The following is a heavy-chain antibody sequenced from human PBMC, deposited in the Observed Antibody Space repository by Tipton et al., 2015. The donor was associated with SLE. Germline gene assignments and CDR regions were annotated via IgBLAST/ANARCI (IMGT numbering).Heavy chain of an antibody. CDR1: GYTFTGYY. Sequence: QVQLVQSGAEVKKPGASVKVSCKASGYTFTGYYMHWVRQAPGQGLEWMGWINPNSGGTNYAQKFQGRVTMTRDTSISTAYMELSRLRSDDTAVYYCAGGEVGSSSSLGYYGMDVWGQGTTVTVSS. V-gene: IGHV1-2*02. J-gene: IGHJ6*02. D-gene: IGHD6-6*01. CDR2: INPNSGGT. CDR3: AGGEVGSSSSLGYYGMDV.